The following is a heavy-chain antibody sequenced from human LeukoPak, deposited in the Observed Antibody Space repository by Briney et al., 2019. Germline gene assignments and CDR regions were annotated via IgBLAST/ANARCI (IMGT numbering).Heavy chain of an antibody. J-gene: IGHJ6*02. CDR1: GFPFRSYG. CDR2: ISYDGSNK. D-gene: IGHD3-10*01. CDR3: AKDLRISLGTYGSHYYYGMDV. Sequence: QRGRSVRLSCEASGFPFRSYGMLWVRRAPGRGVVGVAGISYDGSNKHCADSVEGRFTISRDSSKHTLYLQMNSLRAEDTAVYYCAKDLRISLGTYGSHYYYGMDVWGQGTTVIVSS. V-gene: IGHV3-30*18.